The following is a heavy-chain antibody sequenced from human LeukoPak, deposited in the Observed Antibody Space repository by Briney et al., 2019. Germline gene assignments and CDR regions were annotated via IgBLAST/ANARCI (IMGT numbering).Heavy chain of an antibody. CDR3: ARDSAIVVVPAGMGRFDP. V-gene: IGHV1-18*01. CDR1: GYTFTSYG. Sequence: GASVKVSCKASGYTFTSYGISWVRQAPGQGLEWMGWISAYNGNTNYAQKLQGRVTMTTDTSTSTAYMVLRSLRSDDTAVYYCARDSAIVVVPAGMGRFDPWGQGTLVTVSS. J-gene: IGHJ5*02. CDR2: ISAYNGNT. D-gene: IGHD2-2*01.